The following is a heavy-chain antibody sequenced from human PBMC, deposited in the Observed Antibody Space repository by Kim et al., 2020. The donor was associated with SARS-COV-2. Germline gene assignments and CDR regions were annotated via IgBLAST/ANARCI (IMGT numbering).Heavy chain of an antibody. D-gene: IGHD2-2*02. Sequence: GGSLRLSCAASGFTFSSYAMSWVRQAPGKGLEWVSAISGSGGSTYYADSVKGRFTISRDNSKNTLYLQMNSLRAEDTAVYYCAKDGCSSTSCYTRPFYYYYGMDVWGQGTTVTVSS. J-gene: IGHJ6*02. CDR1: GFTFSSYA. CDR3: AKDGCSSTSCYTRPFYYYYGMDV. V-gene: IGHV3-23*01. CDR2: ISGSGGST.